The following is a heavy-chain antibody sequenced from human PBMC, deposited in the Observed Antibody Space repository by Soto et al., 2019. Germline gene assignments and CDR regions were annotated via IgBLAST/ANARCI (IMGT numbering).Heavy chain of an antibody. CDR3: ARLSVFDGYRNSESCYFGL. CDR1: GYSFTSYW. V-gene: IGHV5-51*01. D-gene: IGHD5-12*01. J-gene: IGHJ2*01. CDR2: IYPGDSDN. Sequence: GESLKISGKGSGYSFTSYWIGWVRQMPGKGLEWMGIIYPGDSDNRYSPSFQGQVTISADKSISTAYLPWISLKASDTALYYCARLSVFDGYRNSESCYFGLCGRRNLGTCSS.